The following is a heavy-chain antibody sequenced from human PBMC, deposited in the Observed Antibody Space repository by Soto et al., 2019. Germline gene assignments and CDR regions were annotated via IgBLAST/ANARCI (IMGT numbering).Heavy chain of an antibody. CDR3: ARLTGTTVLDTFDI. D-gene: IGHD1-7*01. CDR2: VYHSGST. V-gene: IGHV4-59*07. CDR1: GDSISSYY. Sequence: SDTLSLTCTVPGDSISSYYWSWIRQSPGKGLDWIGYVYHSGSTSNNPSLKSRVTISLDPSKNQISLRLSSVTAADTAVYYCARLTGTTVLDTFDIWGQGTMVTVSS. J-gene: IGHJ3*02.